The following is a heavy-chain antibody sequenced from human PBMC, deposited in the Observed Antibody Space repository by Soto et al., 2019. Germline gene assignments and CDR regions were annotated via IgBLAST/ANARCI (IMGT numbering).Heavy chain of an antibody. D-gene: IGHD3-10*01. Sequence: SETLSLTCAVSGGSISSSNWWSWVRQPPGKGLEWIGEIYHSGSTNYNPSLKSRVTISVDKSKNQFSLKLSSVTAADTAVYYCARDRSGSSYFDYWGQGTLVTAPQ. CDR2: IYHSGST. J-gene: IGHJ4*02. V-gene: IGHV4-4*02. CDR1: GGSISSSNW. CDR3: ARDRSGSSYFDY.